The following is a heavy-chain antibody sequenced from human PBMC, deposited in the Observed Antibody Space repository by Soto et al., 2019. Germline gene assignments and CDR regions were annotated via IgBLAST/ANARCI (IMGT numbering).Heavy chain of an antibody. CDR2: IRSKANSYAT. D-gene: IGHD5-12*01. V-gene: IGHV3-73*01. CDR3: TTGGGYDSVYYYYYGMDV. Sequence: GGSLRLSCAASGFTFSGSAMHWVRQASGKGLEWVGRIRSKANSYATAYAASVKGRFTISRDDSKNTAYLQMNSLKTEDTAVYYCTTGGGYDSVYYYYYGMDVWGQGTTVTVSS. J-gene: IGHJ6*02. CDR1: GFTFSGSA.